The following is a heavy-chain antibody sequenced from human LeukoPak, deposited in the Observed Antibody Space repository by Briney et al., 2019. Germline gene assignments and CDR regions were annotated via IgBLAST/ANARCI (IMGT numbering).Heavy chain of an antibody. Sequence: PGGSLRLSCAASGFTFDDYAMHWVRQAPGKGLEWVSGISWNSGSIGYADSVKGRFTISRGNAKNSLYLQMNSLRAEDTALYYCAKEGYYGPDYWGQGTLVTVSS. CDR2: ISWNSGSI. D-gene: IGHD3-22*01. CDR1: GFTFDDYA. J-gene: IGHJ4*02. V-gene: IGHV3-9*01. CDR3: AKEGYYGPDY.